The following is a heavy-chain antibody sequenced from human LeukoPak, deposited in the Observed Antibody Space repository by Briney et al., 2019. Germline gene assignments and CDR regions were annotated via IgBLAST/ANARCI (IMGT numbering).Heavy chain of an antibody. CDR1: GFTFATYG. CDR3: ARDGGGGVATYFDY. V-gene: IGHV3-30*03. J-gene: IGHJ4*02. Sequence: GRSLRLSCEASGFTFATYGMHWVRQAPGKGPEWVAFISYDGGKKYYPDSVKGRFTISRDNSRNTLYLQINSLRPEDTAVFYCARDGGGGVATYFDYWGQGTLVTVSS. D-gene: IGHD5-12*01. CDR2: ISYDGGKK.